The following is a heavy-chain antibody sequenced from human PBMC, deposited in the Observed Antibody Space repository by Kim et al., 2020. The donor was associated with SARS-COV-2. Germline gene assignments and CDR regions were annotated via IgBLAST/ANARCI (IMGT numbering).Heavy chain of an antibody. J-gene: IGHJ3*02. V-gene: IGHV3-33*01. Sequence: EDPVKGRLTISRDNSKNTLYLQMNSLRGEDTAVYYCARDLRFGEDDAFDIWGQGTMVTVSS. D-gene: IGHD3-10*01. CDR3: ARDLRFGEDDAFDI.